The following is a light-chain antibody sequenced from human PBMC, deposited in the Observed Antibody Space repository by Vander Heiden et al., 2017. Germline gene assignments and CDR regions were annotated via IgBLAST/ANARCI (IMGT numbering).Light chain of an antibody. CDR2: EDN. J-gene: IGLJ3*02. CDR3: QTYDTSNHWV. CDR1: SGSIASNY. V-gene: IGLV6-57*01. Sequence: NFMLPQPPSVSDSPGKTVTISCTRSSGSIASNYVQWYQQRPGSSPTTVIYEDNQRPSGVPDRFSGSIDSSSNSASLTISGLQTEDEADYYCQTYDTSNHWVFGGGTKLTVL.